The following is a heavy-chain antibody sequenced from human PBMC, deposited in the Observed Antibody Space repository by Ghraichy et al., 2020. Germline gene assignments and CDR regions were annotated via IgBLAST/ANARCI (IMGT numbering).Heavy chain of an antibody. Sequence: LSLTCAASGFTFSSYAMSWVRQAPGKGLEWVSAISGSGGSTYYADSVKGRFTISRDNSKNTLYLQMNSLRAEDTAVYYCARRQYYDYVWGSYHPTDYFDYWGQGTLVTVSS. J-gene: IGHJ4*02. CDR3: ARRQYYDYVWGSYHPTDYFDY. CDR2: ISGSGGST. D-gene: IGHD3-16*02. CDR1: GFTFSSYA. V-gene: IGHV3-23*01.